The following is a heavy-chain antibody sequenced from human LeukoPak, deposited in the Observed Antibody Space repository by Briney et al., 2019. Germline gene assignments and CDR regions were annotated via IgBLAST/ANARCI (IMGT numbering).Heavy chain of an antibody. J-gene: IGHJ4*02. D-gene: IGHD3-9*01. CDR2: IYYSGST. V-gene: IGHV4-59*01. Sequence: SETLSLTCTVSGGSISSYYWSWIRQPPGKGLEWIGYIYYSGSTNYNPSLKSRVTISVDTSKNQFSLKLSSVTAADTAVYYCARVTGYMIEDYFDYWGQGILVTVSS. CDR3: ARVTGYMIEDYFDY. CDR1: GGSISSYY.